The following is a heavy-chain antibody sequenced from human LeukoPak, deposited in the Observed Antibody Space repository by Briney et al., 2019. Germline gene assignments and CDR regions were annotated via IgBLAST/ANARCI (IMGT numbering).Heavy chain of an antibody. CDR2: ITSSSSLI. J-gene: IGHJ3*02. V-gene: IGHV3-48*01. D-gene: IGHD4-11*01. CDR3: ARVYYSNYVRAFDI. Sequence: PGGSLRLSCAASGFTFSSYSMVWVRQAPGKGLEWVSYITSSSSLIYYADSVKGRFTISRDKAKNSLFLQVNSLRAEDTAIYYCARVYYSNYVRAFDIWGQGTMVTVSS. CDR1: GFTFSSYS.